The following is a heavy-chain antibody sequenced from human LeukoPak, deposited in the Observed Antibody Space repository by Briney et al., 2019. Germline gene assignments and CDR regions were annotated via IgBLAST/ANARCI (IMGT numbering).Heavy chain of an antibody. V-gene: IGHV4-30-2*01. J-gene: IGHJ2*01. Sequence: SETLSLTCTVSGGSISINSYNWAWIRQPPGKGLEWIGYIYHSGSTYYNPSLKSQVTISVDRSKNQFSLKLSSVTAADTAVYYCARARGEFDLWGRGTLVTVSS. CDR3: ARARGEFDL. CDR2: IYHSGST. D-gene: IGHD3-16*01. CDR1: GGSISINSYN.